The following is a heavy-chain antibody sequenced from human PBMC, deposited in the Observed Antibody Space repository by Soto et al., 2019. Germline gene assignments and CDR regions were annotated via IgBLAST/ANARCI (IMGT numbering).Heavy chain of an antibody. CDR1: GFIFSSCW. CDR3: ARVLPQQLWLVPFDF. Sequence: GESLKISCAASGFIFSSCWMTWVRQAPGKGLEWVANIKQDGSGKYYVDSVKGRFTISRDNAKNSLYLQMNSLRAEDTAVYYCARVLPQQLWLVPFDFWGQGTLVTVSS. J-gene: IGHJ4*02. V-gene: IGHV3-7*05. D-gene: IGHD6-19*01. CDR2: IKQDGSGK.